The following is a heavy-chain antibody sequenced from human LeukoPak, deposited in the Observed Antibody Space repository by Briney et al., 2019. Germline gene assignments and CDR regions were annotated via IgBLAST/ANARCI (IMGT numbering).Heavy chain of an antibody. J-gene: IGHJ5*02. V-gene: IGHV4-39*01. CDR3: ARRSGSYYPGINWFDP. CDR2: IYYSGST. D-gene: IGHD1-26*01. Sequence: PSETLSLTCTVSGSSISSSSYYWGWIRQPPGKGLEWIGSIYYSGSTYYNPSLKSRVTISVDTSKNQFSLKLSSVTAADTAVYYCARRSGSYYPGINWFDPWGQGTLVTVSS. CDR1: GSSISSSSYY.